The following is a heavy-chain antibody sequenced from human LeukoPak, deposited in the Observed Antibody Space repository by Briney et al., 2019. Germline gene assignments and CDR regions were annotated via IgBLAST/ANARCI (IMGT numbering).Heavy chain of an antibody. CDR1: GGSISSYY. CDR3: AGGPIVVVPAYWFDP. Sequence: SETLSLTCTVSGGSISSYYWSWIRQPPRKGLEWIGYIYYSGSTNYNPSLKSRVTISVDTSKNQFSLKLSSVTAADTAVYYCAGGPIVVVPAYWFDPWGQGTLVTVSS. J-gene: IGHJ5*02. CDR2: IYYSGST. V-gene: IGHV4-59*01. D-gene: IGHD2-2*01.